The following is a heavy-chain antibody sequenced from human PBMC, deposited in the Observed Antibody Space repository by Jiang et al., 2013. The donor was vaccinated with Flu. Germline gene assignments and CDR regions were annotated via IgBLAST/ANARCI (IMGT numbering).Heavy chain of an antibody. CDR3: ARDRATVTVSNWFDP. CDR2: ISAYNGNT. Sequence: GAEVKKPGASVKVSCKASGYTFTSYGISWVRQAPGQGLEWMGWISAYNGNTNYAQKLQGRVTMTTDTSTSTAYMELRSLRSDDTAVYYCARDRATVTVSNWFDPWGQGTLVTVSS. CDR1: GYTFTSYG. V-gene: IGHV1-18*01. D-gene: IGHD4-17*01. J-gene: IGHJ5*02.